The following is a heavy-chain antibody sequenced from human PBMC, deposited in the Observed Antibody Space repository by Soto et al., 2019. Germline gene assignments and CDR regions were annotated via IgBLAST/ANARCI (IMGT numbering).Heavy chain of an antibody. CDR2: ISYSGST. J-gene: IGHJ3*02. V-gene: IGHV4-31*03. CDR1: GGSITTVGNY. Sequence: QVQLQESGPGLVQPSQTLSLACTVSGGSITTVGNYWSWIRQFPGKGLEWIGHISYSGSTNSNPFLRSRLSMSVDTSTNQFSLELSSVTAADTAVYYCARLLGSGNYLGIFDAFDIWGQGTVVTVSS. D-gene: IGHD1-26*01. CDR3: ARLLGSGNYLGIFDAFDI.